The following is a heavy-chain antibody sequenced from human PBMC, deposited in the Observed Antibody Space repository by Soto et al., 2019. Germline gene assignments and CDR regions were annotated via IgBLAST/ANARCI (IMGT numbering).Heavy chain of an antibody. CDR1: GFTVSSNY. CDR3: ARARGSGWQYYFDY. CDR2: IYSGGST. D-gene: IGHD6-19*01. J-gene: IGHJ4*02. Sequence: TGGSMRLSCAASGFTVSSNYMSWVRQAPGKGLEWVSVIYSGGSTYYADSVKGRFTISRDNSKNTLYLQMNSLRAEDTAVYYCARARGSGWQYYFDYWGQGTLVTVSS. V-gene: IGHV3-53*01.